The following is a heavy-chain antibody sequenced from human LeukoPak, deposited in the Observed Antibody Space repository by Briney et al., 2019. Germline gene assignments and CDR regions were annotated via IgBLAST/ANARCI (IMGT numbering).Heavy chain of an antibody. J-gene: IGHJ4*02. CDR3: AKRMYYYGSGSHHLTFDY. Sequence: PGGSLRLSCAASGFTFSSYAMSWVRQAPGKGLEWVSAISGSGGSTYYADSVKGRFTISRDNSKNTVYLQMNSLRAEDTAVYYCAKRMYYYGSGSHHLTFDYWGQGTLVTVSS. V-gene: IGHV3-23*01. CDR2: ISGSGGST. CDR1: GFTFSSYA. D-gene: IGHD3-10*01.